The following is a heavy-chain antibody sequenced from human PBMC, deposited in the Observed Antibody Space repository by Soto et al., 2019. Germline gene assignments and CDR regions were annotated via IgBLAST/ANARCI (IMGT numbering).Heavy chain of an antibody. CDR1: GGSISSGGYS. V-gene: IGHV4-30-2*01. CDR3: ARDLTGTTLGYGMDV. J-gene: IGHJ6*01. CDR2: IYHSGST. Sequence: PXETLCRTCVVSGGSISSGGYSWSWIRQPPGRGLEWIGYIYHSGSTYYNPSLKSRVTISVDRSKNQFSLKLSSVTAADTAVYYCARDLTGTTLGYGMDVWGQGTTVTVSS. D-gene: IGHD1-7*01.